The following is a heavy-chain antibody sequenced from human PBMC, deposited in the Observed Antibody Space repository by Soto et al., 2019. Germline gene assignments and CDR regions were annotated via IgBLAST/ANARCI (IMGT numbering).Heavy chain of an antibody. D-gene: IGHD6-6*01. V-gene: IGHV3-21*01. Sequence: PGGSLRLSCAASGFTFSSYSMSWVRQAPGKGLEWVSSISSSSSYIYYADSVKGRFAISRDNAKNSLYLQMNSLRAEDTAVYYCARDRSIAARPFDYWGQGTLVTVSS. J-gene: IGHJ4*02. CDR2: ISSSSSYI. CDR3: ARDRSIAARPFDY. CDR1: GFTFSSYS.